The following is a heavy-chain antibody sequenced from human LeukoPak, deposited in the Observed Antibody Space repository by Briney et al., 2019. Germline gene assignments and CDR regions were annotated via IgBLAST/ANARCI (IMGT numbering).Heavy chain of an antibody. V-gene: IGHV1-18*01. Sequence: GASVKVSCKASGYTFTSYGISWVRQAPGQGLEWMGWISAYNGNTNYAQKLQGRVTMTTDTSTSTAYMELRSLRSDDTAVYYCARDNRYGSGWFEYAFDIWGQGTMVTVSS. CDR1: GYTFTSYG. CDR2: ISAYNGNT. D-gene: IGHD6-19*01. J-gene: IGHJ3*02. CDR3: ARDNRYGSGWFEYAFDI.